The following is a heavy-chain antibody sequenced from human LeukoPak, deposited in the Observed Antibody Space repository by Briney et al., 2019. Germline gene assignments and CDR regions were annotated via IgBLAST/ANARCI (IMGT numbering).Heavy chain of an antibody. J-gene: IGHJ5*02. CDR2: IWYYGSNK. V-gene: IGHV3-33*01. CDR3: ARDSPYCSGGSCRRLQSRRSPFDP. D-gene: IGHD2-15*01. CDR1: GFTFSSYG. Sequence: GGSLRLSCAASGFTFSSYGMHWVRQAPAKGLEWVAVIWYYGSNKYYADSVKGRFTISRDNSKNTLYLQMNSLRAEDTAVYYCARDSPYCSGGSCRRLQSRRSPFDPWGQGTLVTVSS.